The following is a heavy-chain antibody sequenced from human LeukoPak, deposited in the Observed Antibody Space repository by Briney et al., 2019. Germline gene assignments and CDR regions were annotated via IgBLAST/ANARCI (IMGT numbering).Heavy chain of an antibody. CDR3: ARTYDYIWGSFRSHSFDS. J-gene: IGHJ4*02. CDR2: LYYSGSA. CDR1: GGSFSRYY. D-gene: IGHD3-16*02. V-gene: IGHV4-34*01. Sequence: PSETLSLTCAVNGGSFSRYYWSWIRQPPGKGLEWIGSLYYSGSAYYNPSLKSRVTISVDASKNQFSLKLSSVTAADTGVYYCARTYDYIWGSFRSHSFDSWGQGTLVTVSS.